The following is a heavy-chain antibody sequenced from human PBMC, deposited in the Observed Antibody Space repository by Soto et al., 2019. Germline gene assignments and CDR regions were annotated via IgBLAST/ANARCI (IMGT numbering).Heavy chain of an antibody. V-gene: IGHV3-33*01. Sequence: QVQLVESGGGVVQPGRSLRLSCAASGFTFSSYGMHWVRQAPGKGLEWVAVIWYDGSNKYYADSVKGRFTIPRDNSKNTLYLQMNSLRAEDTAVYYCASSEQWELLYWGQGTLVTVSS. CDR3: ASSEQWELLY. D-gene: IGHD1-26*01. J-gene: IGHJ4*02. CDR2: IWYDGSNK. CDR1: GFTFSSYG.